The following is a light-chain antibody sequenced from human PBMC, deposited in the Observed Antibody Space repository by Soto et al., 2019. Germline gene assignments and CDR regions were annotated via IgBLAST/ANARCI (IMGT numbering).Light chain of an antibody. V-gene: IGLV2-14*01. CDR1: NSDIGIYNY. CDR2: EVS. J-gene: IGLJ3*02. Sequence: QAVVTQPASVSGSPGQSITISCTGTNSDIGIYNYVSWYQQHPGKAPKLVICEVSNRPSGVSSRFSGSKSGNTASLTISGLRAEDEADYYCTSFTTTNIWVFGGGTQLTVL. CDR3: TSFTTTNIWV.